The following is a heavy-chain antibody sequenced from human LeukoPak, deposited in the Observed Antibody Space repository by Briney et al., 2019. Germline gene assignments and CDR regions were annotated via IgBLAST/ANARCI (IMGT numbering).Heavy chain of an antibody. CDR2: ISWNSGSI. CDR3: AKAFGEFPIDY. CDR1: GFTFDDYA. V-gene: IGHV3-9*01. D-gene: IGHD3-10*01. J-gene: IGHJ4*02. Sequence: GRSLRLSCAASGFTFDDYAMHWVRQAPGKGLEWVSGISWNSGSIGYADSVKGRFTISRDNAKNSLYLQMNSLRAEDTALYYCAKAFGEFPIDYWGQGTLVTVSS.